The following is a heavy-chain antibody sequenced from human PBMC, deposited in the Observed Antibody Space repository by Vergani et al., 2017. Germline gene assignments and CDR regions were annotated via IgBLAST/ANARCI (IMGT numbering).Heavy chain of an antibody. CDR3: ARGTFLHAFDN. Sequence: QAQLQESGPRLVKPSQTLSLTFSVAGDSISSGNYYWNWIRQPAGKGLEWMERIYSSGSTSYNPSIKSRITMSLDTSKNQFSLSLSSVTAADTAVYYCARGTFLHAFDNWGQGTVVTVSS. CDR1: GDSISSGNYY. J-gene: IGHJ3*02. CDR2: IYSSGST. V-gene: IGHV4-61*02. D-gene: IGHD1-26*01.